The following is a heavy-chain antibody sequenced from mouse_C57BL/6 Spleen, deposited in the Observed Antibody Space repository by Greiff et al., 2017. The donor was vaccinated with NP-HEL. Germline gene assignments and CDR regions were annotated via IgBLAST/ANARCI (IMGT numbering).Heavy chain of an antibody. D-gene: IGHD1-1*01. CDR3: ARESKYYGSSLYYFDY. V-gene: IGHV3-6*01. J-gene: IGHJ2*01. CDR1: GYSITSGYY. CDR2: ISYDGSN. Sequence: EVKLQESGPGLVKPSQSLSLTCSVTGYSITSGYYWNWIRQFPGNKLEWMGYISYDGSNNYNPSLKNRISITRDTSKNQFFLKLNSVTTEDTATYYCARESKYYGSSLYYFDYWGQGTTLTVSS.